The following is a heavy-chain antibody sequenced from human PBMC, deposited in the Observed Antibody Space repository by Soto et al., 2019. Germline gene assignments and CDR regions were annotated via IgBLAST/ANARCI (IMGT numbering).Heavy chain of an antibody. J-gene: IGHJ3*02. Sequence: QVQLVQSGAEVKKPGASVKVSCKASGYTFTSYYMHWVRQAPGQGLEWMGIINPSGGSTSYAQKFQGRVTMTRDTSTSTVYMELSSLRSEDTAVYYCARAFRWGLVLRNPRVEAFDIWGQGTMVTVSS. CDR3: ARAFRWGLVLRNPRVEAFDI. CDR2: INPSGGST. D-gene: IGHD6-19*01. V-gene: IGHV1-46*01. CDR1: GYTFTSYY.